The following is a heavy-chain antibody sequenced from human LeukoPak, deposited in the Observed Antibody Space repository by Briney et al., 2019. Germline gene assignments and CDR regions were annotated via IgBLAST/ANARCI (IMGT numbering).Heavy chain of an antibody. CDR1: GGSISSSNW. CDR3: ARVIEYSYGYNWFDP. J-gene: IGHJ5*02. CDR2: IYHSGST. D-gene: IGHD5-18*01. V-gene: IGHV4-4*02. Sequence: TGTLSLTCAVSGGSISSSNWWSWVRQPPGKGLEWIGVIYHSGSTNYNPSLKSRVTISVDKSKNQFSLKLSSVTAADTAVYYCARVIEYSYGYNWFDPWGQGTLVTVSS.